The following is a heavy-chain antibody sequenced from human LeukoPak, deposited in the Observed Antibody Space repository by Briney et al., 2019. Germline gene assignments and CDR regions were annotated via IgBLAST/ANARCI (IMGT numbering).Heavy chain of an antibody. D-gene: IGHD3-10*01. CDR1: GGSISSGDYY. CDR2: IYYSGST. J-gene: IGHJ3*02. CDR3: ARVPLHGEAFDI. Sequence: SETLSFTCTVSGGSISSGDYYWSWIRQPPGKGLEWIGYIYYSGSTYYNPSLKSRVTISVDTSKNQFSLKLSSVTAADTAVYYCARVPLHGEAFDIWGQGTMVTVSS. V-gene: IGHV4-30-4*08.